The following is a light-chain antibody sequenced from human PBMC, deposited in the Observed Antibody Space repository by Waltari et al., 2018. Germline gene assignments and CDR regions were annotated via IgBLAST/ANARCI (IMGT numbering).Light chain of an antibody. J-gene: IGKJ1*01. CDR3: QQYNNWPPWT. Sequence: ETILTKSPSTLSVSPGERANLYCRTSQTVSSHLAWYQQKPGQATRLLIYGASTRAAGIPARFSGSGSGTQFTLTINSLQSEDFAVYYCQQYNNWPPWTFGQGTKVEIK. V-gene: IGKV3-15*01. CDR2: GAS. CDR1: QTVSSH.